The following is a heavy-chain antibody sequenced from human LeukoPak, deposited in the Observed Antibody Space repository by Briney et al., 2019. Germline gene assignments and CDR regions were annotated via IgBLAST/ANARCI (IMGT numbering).Heavy chain of an antibody. CDR1: GGSISSGGYS. CDR2: IYHSGST. J-gene: IGHJ6*02. Sequence: PSETLSLTCAVSGGSISSGGYSWSWIRQPPGKGLERIGYIYHSGSTYYNPSLKSRVTISVDRSKNQFSLKLSSVTAADTAVYYCARADGGNSYYYYYGMDVWGQGTTVTVSS. D-gene: IGHD4-23*01. V-gene: IGHV4-30-2*01. CDR3: ARADGGNSYYYYYGMDV.